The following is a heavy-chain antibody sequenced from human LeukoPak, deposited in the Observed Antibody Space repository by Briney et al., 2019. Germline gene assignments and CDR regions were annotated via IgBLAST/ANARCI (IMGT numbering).Heavy chain of an antibody. Sequence: PGGSLRLSCAASGFTFSSYWMHWVRQAPGKGLVWVSRINSDGSSTSYADSVKGRFTISRDNAKNSLYLQMNSLRAEDTAVYYCARDVGGYSGYDSVRTLYYFDYWGQGTLSPSPQ. D-gene: IGHD5-12*01. CDR3: ARDVGGYSGYDSVRTLYYFDY. V-gene: IGHV3-74*01. CDR1: GFTFSSYW. J-gene: IGHJ4*02. CDR2: INSDGSST.